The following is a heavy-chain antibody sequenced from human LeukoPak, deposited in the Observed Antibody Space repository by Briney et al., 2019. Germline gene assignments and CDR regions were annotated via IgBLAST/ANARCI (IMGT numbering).Heavy chain of an antibody. CDR3: AGGAGWTSDI. J-gene: IGHJ3*02. CDR1: GFTFSRYW. CDR2: IKQDGSEK. Sequence: GSLRLSCAASGFTFSRYWMNWVRQAPGKGLEWLANIKQDGSEKYYVDSVKGRFTISRDNAQNLVYLQLNSLGADDTAVYYCAGGAGWTSDIWGQGTLVIVSS. D-gene: IGHD6-19*01. V-gene: IGHV3-7*01.